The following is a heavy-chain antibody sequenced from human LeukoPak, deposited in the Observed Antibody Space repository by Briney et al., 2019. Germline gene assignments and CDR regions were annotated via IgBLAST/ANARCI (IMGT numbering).Heavy chain of an antibody. D-gene: IGHD6-19*01. CDR1: GGTFSSYA. Sequence: GASVKVSCKASGGTFSSYAISWVRQAPGQGLEWMGGIIPIFGTANYAQKFQGRVTITADESTSTAYMELSSLRSDDTTVYYCARDSSGYSSGWCPDYWGQGTLVTVSS. CDR3: ARDSSGYSSGWCPDY. V-gene: IGHV1-69*13. J-gene: IGHJ4*02. CDR2: IIPIFGTA.